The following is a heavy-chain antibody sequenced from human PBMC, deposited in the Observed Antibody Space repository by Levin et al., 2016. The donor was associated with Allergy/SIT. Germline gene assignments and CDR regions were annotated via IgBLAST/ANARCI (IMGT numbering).Heavy chain of an antibody. CDR3: AKCPIGWEPLRWLDY. V-gene: IGHV3-23*01. CDR2: ISGSGGST. J-gene: IGHJ4*02. CDR1: GFTFSSYG. Sequence: GSLRLSCAASGFTFSSYGMHWVRQAPGKGLEWVSAISGSGGSTYYADSVKGRFTISRDNSKNTLYLQMNSLRAEDTAVYYCAKCPIGWEPLRWLDYWGQGTLVTVSS. D-gene: IGHD1-26*01.